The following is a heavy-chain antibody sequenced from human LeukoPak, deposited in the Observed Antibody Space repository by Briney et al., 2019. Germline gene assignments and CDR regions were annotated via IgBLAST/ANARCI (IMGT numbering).Heavy chain of an antibody. D-gene: IGHD1-26*01. J-gene: IGHJ4*02. Sequence: SETLSLTCTVSGGSISSSSYYWGWIRQPPGEGLEWIGSIYYSGSTYYNSSLKSRVTISVDTSKNQFSLKLSSVTAADTAVYYCARSLLGATSRIFIYWGQGTLVTVSS. CDR1: GGSISSSSYY. CDR3: ARSLLGATSRIFIY. V-gene: IGHV4-39*01. CDR2: IYYSGST.